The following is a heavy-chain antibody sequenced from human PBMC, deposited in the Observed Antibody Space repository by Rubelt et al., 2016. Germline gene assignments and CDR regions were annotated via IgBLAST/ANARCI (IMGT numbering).Heavy chain of an antibody. Sequence: EVQLVESGGGLVQPGGSLRLSCVASGFTFKNAWMTWVRQAPGKGLEWVGFIAGQRNAGTTDYAASVKGRFTIYRDDSRRFAYLQMASLNIDDTATYYCSRDSYGFYPVYGFDVWGQGTMVTVSS. CDR3: SRDSYGFYPVYGFDV. D-gene: IGHD3-3*01. V-gene: IGHV3-49*04. CDR1: GFTFKNAW. CDR2: IAGQRNAGTT. J-gene: IGHJ3*01.